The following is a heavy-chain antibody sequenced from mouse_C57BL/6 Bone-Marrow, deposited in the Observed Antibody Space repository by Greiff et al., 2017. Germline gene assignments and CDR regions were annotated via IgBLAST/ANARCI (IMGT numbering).Heavy chain of an antibody. CDR3: ARDPIASVLARYWYFDV. Sequence: EVKLVESEGGLVQPGSSMKLSCTASGFTFSDYYMAWVRQVPEKGLEWVANINYDGSSTYYLDSLKSRFIISRDNAKNILYLQMSSLTSEDTATYYCARDPIASVLARYWYFDVWGTGTTVTVSS. D-gene: IGHD1-1*01. CDR1: GFTFSDYY. J-gene: IGHJ1*03. CDR2: INYDGSST. V-gene: IGHV5-16*01.